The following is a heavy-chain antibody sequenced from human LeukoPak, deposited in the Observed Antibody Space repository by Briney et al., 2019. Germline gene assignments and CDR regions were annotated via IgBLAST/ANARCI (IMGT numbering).Heavy chain of an antibody. V-gene: IGHV3-66*02. CDR1: GFTVSSNY. J-gene: IGHJ4*02. D-gene: IGHD6-13*01. CDR3: ARAMYSSSRTFDY. CDR2: IYSGGST. Sequence: PGGSLRLSCAASGFTVSSNYMSWVRQAPGKGLEWVSVIYSGGSTYYADSVKGRFTISRDNSKNTLCLQMNSLRAEDTAVYYCARAMYSSSRTFDYWGQGTLVTVSS.